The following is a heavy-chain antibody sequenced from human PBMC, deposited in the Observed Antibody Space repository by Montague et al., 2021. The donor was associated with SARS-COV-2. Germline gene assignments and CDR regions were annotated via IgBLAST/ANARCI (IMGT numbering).Heavy chain of an antibody. J-gene: IGHJ6*02. CDR2: ITGSSGTI. Sequence: SLRLSCAASGFTFTKYAMTWVRQAPGKGLEWVSFITGSSGTIYYADSVKGRFTISRDNGKNSLYLQMNSLRDEDTALYYCARVRGPTLATSFVDVWGQGTTVTVSS. D-gene: IGHD5-12*01. CDR1: GFTFTKYA. CDR3: ARVRGPTLATSFVDV. V-gene: IGHV3-48*02.